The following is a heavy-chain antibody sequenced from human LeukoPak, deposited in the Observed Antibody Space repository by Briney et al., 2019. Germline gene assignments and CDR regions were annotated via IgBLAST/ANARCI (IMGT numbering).Heavy chain of an antibody. CDR1: GGCFSGSY. J-gene: IGHJ6*02. Sequence: SETLSLTCAVYGGCFSGSYWSWIRQPPGKGLEWIGEINHSGSTNCNPSLMSRVTISVDTSKNQFSLKLSSVTAADTAVYYCARGRGPAASYYYGMDVWGQGTTVTVSS. D-gene: IGHD2-2*01. CDR2: INHSGST. CDR3: ARGRGPAASYYYGMDV. V-gene: IGHV4-34*01.